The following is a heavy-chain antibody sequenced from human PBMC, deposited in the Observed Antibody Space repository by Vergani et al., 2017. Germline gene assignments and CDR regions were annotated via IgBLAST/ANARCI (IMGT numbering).Heavy chain of an antibody. CDR1: FDSIRNLY. Sequence: QVQLQESGPGLVKSSETLSLTCSVSFDSIRNLYCNWIRQPPGKGLEWIGSIHYSENTNYNPSLKTRVTISVDTYKNQFALTLTSVTAADTAVCYCASDTHSGQRADRWGQGILVTVTS. J-gene: IGHJ5*02. CDR3: ASDTHSGQRADR. D-gene: IGHD6-19*01. CDR2: IHYSENT. V-gene: IGHV4-59*11.